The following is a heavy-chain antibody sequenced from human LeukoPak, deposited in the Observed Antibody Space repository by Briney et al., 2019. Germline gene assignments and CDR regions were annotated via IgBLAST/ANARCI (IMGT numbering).Heavy chain of an antibody. CDR1: GFTFSSYG. CDR3: AKNEGGWYSYGYSLDY. V-gene: IGHV3-30*18. CDR2: ISYDGSNK. J-gene: IGHJ4*02. Sequence: PGGSLRLSCAASGFTFSSYGMHWVRQAPGKGLEWVAVISYDGSNKYYADSVKGRLTISRDNSQNTLYLQMNSLRDEDTAVYYCAKNEGGWYSYGYSLDYWGQGTLVTVSS. D-gene: IGHD5-18*01.